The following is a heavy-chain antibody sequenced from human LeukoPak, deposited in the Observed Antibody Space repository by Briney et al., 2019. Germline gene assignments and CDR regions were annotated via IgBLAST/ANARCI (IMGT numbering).Heavy chain of an antibody. CDR3: ARVLVRGVIHLGY. V-gene: IGHV1-2*06. CDR2: INPNSGGT. CDR1: GYTFTGYY. J-gene: IGHJ4*02. Sequence: ASVKVSCKASGYTFTGYYMHWVRQAPGQGLEWMGRINPNSGGTNYAQKFQGRVTMTRDTSISTAYMELSRLRSDDTAVYYCARVLVRGVIHLGYWGQGTLVTVSS. D-gene: IGHD3-10*01.